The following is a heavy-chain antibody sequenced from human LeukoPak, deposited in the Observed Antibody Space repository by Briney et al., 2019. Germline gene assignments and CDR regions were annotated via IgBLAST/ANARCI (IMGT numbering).Heavy chain of an antibody. CDR2: INPSGGST. CDR1: GYTFTSYY. Sequence: ASVKVSCKASGYTFTSYYMHWVRQAPGQGLEWMGIINPSGGSTSYAQKFQGRVTITADKSTSTAYMELSSLRSEDTAVYYCARRSWELLKPGDAFDIWGQGTMVTVSS. D-gene: IGHD1-26*01. V-gene: IGHV1-46*01. CDR3: ARRSWELLKPGDAFDI. J-gene: IGHJ3*02.